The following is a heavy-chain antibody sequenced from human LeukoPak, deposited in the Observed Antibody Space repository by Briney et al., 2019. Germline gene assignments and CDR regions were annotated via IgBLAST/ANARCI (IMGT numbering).Heavy chain of an antibody. V-gene: IGHV3-30*01. J-gene: IGHJ6*03. CDR3: ARVIVVVPRSYYYMDV. CDR2: ISYDGSNK. Sequence: WRSLRLSCAASGFTFSSYAMHWVRQAPGKVLEWVAVISYDGSNKYYADSVKGRFTISRDNSKNTLYLQMNSLRAEDTAVYYCARVIVVVPRSYYYMDVWGKGTTVTVSS. CDR1: GFTFSSYA. D-gene: IGHD3-22*01.